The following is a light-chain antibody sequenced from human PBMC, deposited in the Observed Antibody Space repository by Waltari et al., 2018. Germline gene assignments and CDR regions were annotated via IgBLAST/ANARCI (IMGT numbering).Light chain of an antibody. CDR2: EVN. CDR3: SSFAGSNLVL. V-gene: IGLV2-8*01. J-gene: IGLJ2*01. Sequence: QSALTQPPSASGSPGQSVTISCTGTSRDVGGSKYVSWYQQHPGKAPKLMIFEVNTRPSGVPDRFSGSKSGNTASLTVSGLQAEDEADYYCSSFAGSNLVLFGGGTKQTVL. CDR1: SRDVGGSKY.